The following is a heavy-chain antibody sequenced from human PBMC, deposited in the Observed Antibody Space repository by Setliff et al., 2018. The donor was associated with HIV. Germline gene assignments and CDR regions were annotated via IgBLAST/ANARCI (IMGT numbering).Heavy chain of an antibody. CDR1: GYSISSGYY. D-gene: IGHD6-13*01. Sequence: SETLSLTCAVSGYSISSGYYWGWIRQPPGKGLEWIGSIYHSGSTYYNPSLKSRVTISVDTSKNQFSLKLSSVTAADTAIYYCARDQRRYDSSSQFFGYWGQGTLVTVSS. V-gene: IGHV4-38-2*02. CDR2: IYHSGST. J-gene: IGHJ4*02. CDR3: ARDQRRYDSSSQFFGY.